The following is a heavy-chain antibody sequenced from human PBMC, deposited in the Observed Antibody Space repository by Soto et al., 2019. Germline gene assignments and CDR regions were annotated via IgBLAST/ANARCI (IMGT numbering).Heavy chain of an antibody. Sequence: QVQLVQSGAEVKKPGASVKVSCKASGYTFTSYYMHWVRQAPGQGLEWMGIINPSGGSTSYAQKFQGRVTMTRDTSTSTVYMELSSLRSEDTAVYYCATLSQSIAAAGTAWFDPWGQGTLVTVSS. CDR3: ATLSQSIAAAGTAWFDP. V-gene: IGHV1-46*03. J-gene: IGHJ5*02. CDR1: GYTFTSYY. D-gene: IGHD6-13*01. CDR2: INPSGGST.